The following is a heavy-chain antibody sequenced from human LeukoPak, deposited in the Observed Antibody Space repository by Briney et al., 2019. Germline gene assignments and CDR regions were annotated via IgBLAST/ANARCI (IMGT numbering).Heavy chain of an antibody. Sequence: SETLSLTCAVSGYSISSGYYWGWIRQPPGKGLEGIGSIFHSGSTYYNPSLKSRVTISVDTSKNQFSLKLSYVTPADTAVYYCARFISYYDFWSGSEHEDYWGQGTQVTVSS. V-gene: IGHV4-38-2*01. CDR3: ARFISYYDFWSGSEHEDY. CDR2: IFHSGST. D-gene: IGHD3-3*01. J-gene: IGHJ4*02. CDR1: GYSISSGYY.